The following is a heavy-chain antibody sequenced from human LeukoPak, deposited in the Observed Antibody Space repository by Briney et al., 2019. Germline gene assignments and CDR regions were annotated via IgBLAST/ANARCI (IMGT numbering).Heavy chain of an antibody. CDR1: GGSISSSSYY. D-gene: IGHD1-26*01. CDR3: ASGRGSCYGTFYFDY. CDR2: IYYSGSP. V-gene: IGHV4-39*01. Sequence: PSETLSLTCSVSGGSISSSSYYWAWIRQPPGKGLEWIGSIYYSGSPYYNPSLKSRVTISVDTSKNQFSLKLSSVTAADTAVYYCASGRGSCYGTFYFDYWGQGTLVTVSS. J-gene: IGHJ4*02.